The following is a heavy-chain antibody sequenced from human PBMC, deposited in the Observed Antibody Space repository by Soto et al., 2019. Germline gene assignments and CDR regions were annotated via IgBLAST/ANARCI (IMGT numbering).Heavy chain of an antibody. Sequence: KERGVRYSCKSLWWLRQAPGQGIEWMGRIIPILGIANYAQKFQGRVTITADKSTSTAYMELSSLRSEDMAVYYSARDSTPTTWFDPWGQGTLVTVSS. CDR2: IIPILGIA. CDR1: GVRYSCKS. V-gene: IGHV1-69*04. D-gene: IGHD4-17*01. CDR3: ARDSTPTTWFDP. J-gene: IGHJ5*02.